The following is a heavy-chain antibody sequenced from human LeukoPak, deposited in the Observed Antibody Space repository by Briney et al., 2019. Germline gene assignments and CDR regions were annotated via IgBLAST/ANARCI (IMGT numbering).Heavy chain of an antibody. D-gene: IGHD3-10*01. Sequence: GASVKVSCKASGYTLTSYRIHWVRQAPGQGLEWMGIINPSGGSTSYTQKFQGRVTTTRDTSASTVYMELSSLRSEDTAVYYCARDSLPHYYTSGSQNPADYWGQGTLVTVSS. J-gene: IGHJ4*02. CDR1: GYTLTSYR. CDR2: INPSGGST. V-gene: IGHV1-46*01. CDR3: ARDSLPHYYTSGSQNPADY.